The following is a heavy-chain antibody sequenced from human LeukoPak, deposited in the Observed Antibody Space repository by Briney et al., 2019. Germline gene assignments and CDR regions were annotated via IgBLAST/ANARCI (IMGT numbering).Heavy chain of an antibody. J-gene: IGHJ4*02. CDR3: AKGYSLVITTVEYFFDY. CDR2: INGDGSDI. CDR1: GFTFKDSW. D-gene: IGHD3-22*01. V-gene: IGHV3-74*01. Sequence: GGSLRLSCAASGFTFKDSWMYWVRQPPGQGLLWVSRINGDGSDISYVDSVKGRFTISRDNAKNTLYLQMNSLTAEDTAVFYCAKGYSLVITTVEYFFDYWGQGALVTVSS.